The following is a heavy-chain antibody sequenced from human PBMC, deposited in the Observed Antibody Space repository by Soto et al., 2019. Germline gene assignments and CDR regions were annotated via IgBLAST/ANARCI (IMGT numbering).Heavy chain of an antibody. D-gene: IGHD3-9*01. CDR1: GGFVSSGSYY. CDR3: ARARLRYFDWLLSHYGMDV. CDR2: IYYSGST. J-gene: IGHJ6*02. Sequence: SETLSLTCTVSGGFVSSGSYYWSWIRQPPGKGLEWIGYIYYSGSTNYNPSLKSRVTISVDTSKNQFSLKLSSVTAADTAVYYCARARLRYFDWLLSHYGMDVWGQGTTVTVSS. V-gene: IGHV4-61*01.